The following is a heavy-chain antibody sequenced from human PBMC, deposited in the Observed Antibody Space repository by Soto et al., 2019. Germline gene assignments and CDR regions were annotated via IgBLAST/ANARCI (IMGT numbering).Heavy chain of an antibody. CDR2: IIPIFGTA. Sequence: ASVKVSCNASGGTFSSYAISWVRQAPGQGLEWMGGIIPIFGTANYAQKFQGRVTITADESTSTAYMELSSLRSEDTAVYYCARDGNSSSSLVVFGGMDVWGQGTTVTVSS. CDR3: ARDGNSSSSLVVFGGMDV. D-gene: IGHD6-6*01. J-gene: IGHJ6*02. V-gene: IGHV1-69*13. CDR1: GGTFSSYA.